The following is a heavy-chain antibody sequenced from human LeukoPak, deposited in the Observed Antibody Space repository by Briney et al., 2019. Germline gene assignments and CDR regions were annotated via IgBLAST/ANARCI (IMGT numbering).Heavy chain of an antibody. CDR3: ARGQTNRLLWVGELLSNINPFDY. D-gene: IGHD3-10*01. CDR2: ISGYNGKA. V-gene: IGHV1-18*04. CDR1: GYTFTSYY. J-gene: IGHJ4*02. Sequence: WASVKVSCKASGYTFTSYYMHWVRQAPGQGLEWMGWISGYNGKANYVQKFQGRVTMTTDTSTSTAYMELRSLRSDDTAVYYCARGQTNRLLWVGELLSNINPFDYWGQGTLVTVSS.